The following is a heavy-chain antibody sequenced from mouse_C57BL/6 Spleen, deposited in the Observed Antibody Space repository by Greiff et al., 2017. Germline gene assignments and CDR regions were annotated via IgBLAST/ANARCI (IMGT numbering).Heavy chain of an antibody. CDR2: INPYNGGT. V-gene: IGHV1-19*01. Sequence: VQLQQPGPVLVKPGASVKMSCKASGYTFTDYYMNWVKQSHGKSLEWIGVINPYNGGTSYNQKFKGKATLTVDKSSSTAYMELNSLTSEDSAVYYCARRITTVVAENYFDYWGQGTTLTVSA. CDR1: GYTFTDYY. D-gene: IGHD1-1*01. CDR3: ARRITTVVAENYFDY. J-gene: IGHJ2*01.